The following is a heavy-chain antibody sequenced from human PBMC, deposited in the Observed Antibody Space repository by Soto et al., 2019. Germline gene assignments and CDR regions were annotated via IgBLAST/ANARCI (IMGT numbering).Heavy chain of an antibody. V-gene: IGHV3-33*01. Sequence: GGSLRLSCAASGFAFRRYGMHWVRQAPGKGLEGVAIIWYDGSNQAYVDSVRGRLTISRDTSKDTLSMQMNSPSPEDTGVSYCARVYDTSGDGMDVWGQRTTVTVSS. CDR1: GFAFRRYG. D-gene: IGHD3-3*01. J-gene: IGHJ6*02. CDR3: ARVYDTSGDGMDV. CDR2: IWYDGSNQ.